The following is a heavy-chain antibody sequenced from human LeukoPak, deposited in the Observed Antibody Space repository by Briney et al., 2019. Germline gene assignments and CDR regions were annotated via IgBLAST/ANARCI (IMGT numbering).Heavy chain of an antibody. J-gene: IGHJ4*02. V-gene: IGHV3-23*01. Sequence: GGPLRLPCAASGFTFSSYAMSWVRQAPGKGLEWVSAIGHSGVSTYYADSVKGRFTISRDNSKNTLYLQMNSLRAEDTAVYYCAKHGPGGTDYFDYWGQGTLVTVSS. CDR1: GFTFSSYA. CDR3: AKHGPGGTDYFDY. D-gene: IGHD2-8*02. CDR2: IGHSGVST.